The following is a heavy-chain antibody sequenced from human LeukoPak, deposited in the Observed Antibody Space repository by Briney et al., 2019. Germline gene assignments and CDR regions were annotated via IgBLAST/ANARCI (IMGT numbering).Heavy chain of an antibody. Sequence: GGSLRLSCAVSGFTLTNHGVSWFRQAPGKGLEWVSIITGTGGKYYGDSVKGRFTISRDNSKNTLLLQMNSLRIEDTAEYYCARDAPSPGAAHSSSYYFDYWGQGTLVTVSS. CDR1: GFTLTNHG. V-gene: IGHV3-66*03. CDR3: ARDAPSPGAAHSSSYYFDY. D-gene: IGHD6-13*01. J-gene: IGHJ4*02. CDR2: ITGTGGK.